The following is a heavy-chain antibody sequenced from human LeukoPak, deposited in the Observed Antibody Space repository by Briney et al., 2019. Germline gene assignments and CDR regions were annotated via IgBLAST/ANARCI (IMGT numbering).Heavy chain of an antibody. J-gene: IGHJ5*02. CDR1: GYTLTELS. Sequence: GASVKVSCKVSGYTLTELSMHWVRQAPGKGLEWMGGFDPEDGETIYAQKFQGRVTMTEDTSTDTAYMELSRLRSDDTAVYYCAREGGYCSSTSCYTDDNWFDPWGQGTLVTVSS. CDR2: FDPEDGET. D-gene: IGHD2-2*02. V-gene: IGHV1-24*01. CDR3: AREGGYCSSTSCYTDDNWFDP.